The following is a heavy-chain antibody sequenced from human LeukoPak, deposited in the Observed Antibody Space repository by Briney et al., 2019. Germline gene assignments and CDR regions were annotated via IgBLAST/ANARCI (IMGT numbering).Heavy chain of an antibody. CDR1: GFTFSNYA. CDR2: IGSGGTT. Sequence: GGSLRLSCAASGFTFSNYAMSWVRQAPGKGLEWVSSIGSGGTTPYADAVKGRFTISRDNSKNTLFLQMNSLRAEDTAVYYCAKYFYDSSTYSFDYWGQGTLVTVSS. V-gene: IGHV3-23*01. J-gene: IGHJ4*02. CDR3: AKYFYDSSTYSFDY. D-gene: IGHD3-22*01.